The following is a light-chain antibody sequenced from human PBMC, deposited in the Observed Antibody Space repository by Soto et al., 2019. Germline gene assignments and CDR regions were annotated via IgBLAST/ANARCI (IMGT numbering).Light chain of an antibody. CDR2: QAS. CDR1: QSFSTS. V-gene: IGKV1-5*03. CDR3: QRYNTFPYT. Sequence: DIQMTQSPSTLSGSVGDRVTITCRASQSFSTSLAWYQQKPGKAPKLLIYQASNLENGVPSRFSGSGSGTEFTLTISSLQPDDFATYYCQRYNTFPYTFGQGTKVDIK. J-gene: IGKJ2*01.